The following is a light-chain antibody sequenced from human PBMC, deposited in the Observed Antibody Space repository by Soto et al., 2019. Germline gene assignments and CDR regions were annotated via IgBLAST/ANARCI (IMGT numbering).Light chain of an antibody. CDR3: QQRRSWPRA. J-gene: IGKJ1*01. CDR1: QSVGSY. V-gene: IGKV3-11*01. CDR2: DAT. Sequence: ENLLTQSPGTLSLSPGEGATLSCRASQSVGSYLAWFQQKPGQAPRLLIYDATNRATGIPARFNGSGSGTDFTLTSSSLEPEDFAVYYCQQRRSWPRAFGQGTKVDIK.